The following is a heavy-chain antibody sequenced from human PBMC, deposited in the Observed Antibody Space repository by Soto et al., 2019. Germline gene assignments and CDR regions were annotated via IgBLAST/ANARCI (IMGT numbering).Heavy chain of an antibody. CDR2: LRLGGQAT. J-gene: IGHJ4*02. CDR3: TRGPYSGYDSYFDY. V-gene: IGHV1-46*03. CDR1: GYTFSHYH. D-gene: IGHD5-12*01. Sequence: QVQLVHSGAEVKKPGASVRISCQASGYTFSHYHINWVRQAPGHGLEWIGILRLGGQATTDSQKFQGRVTMTSDTSTATVYMELSSLRSDDTAVYYCTRGPYSGYDSYFDYWGQGTRITVSS.